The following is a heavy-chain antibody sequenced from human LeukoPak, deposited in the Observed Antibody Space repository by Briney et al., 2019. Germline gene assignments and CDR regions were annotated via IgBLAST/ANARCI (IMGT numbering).Heavy chain of an antibody. Sequence: PGGSLRLSCAASGFTFSNYAMSWVRQAPGKGLEWVSALSGSGGSTYYADSVKGRFTISRDNSKNTLYLQMNSLRAEDTAVYYCAKDLPHPGLAVAGFDYWGQGTLVTVSS. J-gene: IGHJ4*02. D-gene: IGHD6-19*01. CDR3: AKDLPHPGLAVAGFDY. V-gene: IGHV3-23*01. CDR2: LSGSGGST. CDR1: GFTFSNYA.